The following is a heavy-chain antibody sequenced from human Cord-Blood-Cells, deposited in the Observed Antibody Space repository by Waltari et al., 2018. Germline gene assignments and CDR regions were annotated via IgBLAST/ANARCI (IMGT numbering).Heavy chain of an antibody. Sequence: QVQLQQWGAGLLKPSETLSLTCAVYGGSFSGYYWSWIRQPPGKGLEWIGEINHSGSTNYNPSLKSRVTISVDTSKNQFSLKLSSVTAADTAVYYCARGSPPNIAAAGFGRYGMDVWGQGTTVTVSS. D-gene: IGHD6-13*01. CDR3: ARGSPPNIAAAGFGRYGMDV. J-gene: IGHJ6*02. CDR2: INHSGST. CDR1: GGSFSGYY. V-gene: IGHV4-34*01.